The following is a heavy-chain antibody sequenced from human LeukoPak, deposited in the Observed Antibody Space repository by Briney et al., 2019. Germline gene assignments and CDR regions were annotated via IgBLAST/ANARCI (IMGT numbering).Heavy chain of an antibody. D-gene: IGHD2-21*01. CDR1: GFTFSSYA. Sequence: PGGSLRLSCAASGFTFSSYAMHWVRQAPGKGLEWVAVISYDGSNKYYADSVKGRFTISRDNSKNTLYLQMNSLRAEDTAVYYCARGKVAISMDVWGQGTTVTVSS. V-gene: IGHV3-30-3*01. J-gene: IGHJ6*02. CDR2: ISYDGSNK. CDR3: ARGKVAISMDV.